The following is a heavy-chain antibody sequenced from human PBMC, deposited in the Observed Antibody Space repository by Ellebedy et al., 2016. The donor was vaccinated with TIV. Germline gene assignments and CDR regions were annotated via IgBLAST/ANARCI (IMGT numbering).Heavy chain of an antibody. Sequence: GGSLRLSCAASGFSFSSYAMRWVRQAPGKGLEWVSSIDHGGGNTYYADSVEGRFTISRDSSKNTLYLQVDSLRAEDRAVYYCARYFEWLSLMHYFDDWGQGTLVTVSA. CDR1: GFSFSSYA. D-gene: IGHD3-9*01. CDR2: IDHGGGNT. V-gene: IGHV3-23*01. CDR3: ARYFEWLSLMHYFDD. J-gene: IGHJ4*02.